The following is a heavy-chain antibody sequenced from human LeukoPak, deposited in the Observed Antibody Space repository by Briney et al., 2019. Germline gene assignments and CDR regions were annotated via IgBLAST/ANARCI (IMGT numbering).Heavy chain of an antibody. CDR1: GFTCSSYS. CDR2: ISSSSSYI. V-gene: IGHV3-21*01. Sequence: GGSLRLSCAASGFTCSSYSMNWVRQAPGKGLEWVSSISSSSSYIYYADSVKGRFTISRDNAKNSLYLQMNSLRAEDTAVYYCARDRGSSGWYYFDYWGQGTLVTVSS. CDR3: ARDRGSSGWYYFDY. D-gene: IGHD6-19*01. J-gene: IGHJ4*02.